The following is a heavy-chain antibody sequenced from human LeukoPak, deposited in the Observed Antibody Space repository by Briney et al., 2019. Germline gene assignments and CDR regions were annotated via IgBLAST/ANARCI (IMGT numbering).Heavy chain of an antibody. V-gene: IGHV3-53*01. Sequence: AGGSLRLSCEASGSTVSSTHMVWVRQAPGKGLEWVSVTYTGGNSYYAGSVQGRFIISRDISKNTLYLQMNNLRAEDSALYYCARGGRGSAAVVAPRSFDIWGQGTMVTVSS. CDR2: TYTGGNS. J-gene: IGHJ3*02. CDR1: GSTVSSTH. D-gene: IGHD3-22*01. CDR3: ARGGRGSAAVVAPRSFDI.